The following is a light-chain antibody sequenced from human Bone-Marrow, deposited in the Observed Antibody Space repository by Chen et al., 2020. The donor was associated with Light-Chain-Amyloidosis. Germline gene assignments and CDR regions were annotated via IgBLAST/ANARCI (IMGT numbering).Light chain of an antibody. CDR1: NIGSTS. J-gene: IGLJ3*02. CDR3: QVGDGGGDRQV. Sequence: SYVLTQPSSVSVAPGQTATIACGGNNIGSTSVHWYQQTPGQAPLLVVYDDSDRPSGIPERSSGSNAGSTATLNISRVEAGDEADYYCQVGDGGGDRQVFGGGANRT. CDR2: DDS. V-gene: IGLV3-21*02.